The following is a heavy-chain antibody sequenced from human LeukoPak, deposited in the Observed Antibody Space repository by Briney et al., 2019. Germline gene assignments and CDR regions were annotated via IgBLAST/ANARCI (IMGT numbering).Heavy chain of an antibody. J-gene: IGHJ4*02. CDR1: GGSISSGSYY. D-gene: IGHD5-18*01. V-gene: IGHV4-61*02. CDR2: IYTSGST. Sequence: KTSQTLSLTCTVSGGSISSGSYYWNWIRQPAGKGLEWIGRIYTSGSTDYNPSLKSRVTISVDTSKNQFSLKLSSVTAADTAGYYCAREGGSSYGSYYFDYWGQGTLVTVSS. CDR3: AREGGSSYGSYYFDY.